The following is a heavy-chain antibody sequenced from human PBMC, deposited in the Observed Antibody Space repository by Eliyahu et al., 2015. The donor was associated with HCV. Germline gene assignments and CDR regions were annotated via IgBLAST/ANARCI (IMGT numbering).Heavy chain of an antibody. J-gene: IGHJ6*02. D-gene: IGHD2-15*01. Sequence: EVQLVESGGDFIHPGGSLRLSCAASAFTVTRNYMIWVRQSPGKGLAWVSLIYTGGSKHFADSVKGRLTISRDNSKNTLYPQMNSLVVLGAQLDSSYSKLMDVWGRGTTVTVCS. CDR3: YSKLMDV. CDR2: IYTGGSK. CDR1: AFTVTRNY. V-gene: IGHV3-53*01.